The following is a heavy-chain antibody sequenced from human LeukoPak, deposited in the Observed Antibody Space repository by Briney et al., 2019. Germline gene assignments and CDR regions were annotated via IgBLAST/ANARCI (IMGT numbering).Heavy chain of an antibody. CDR3: ARYPSRGYSYRSSFDP. D-gene: IGHD5-18*01. CDR2: INRNSGVT. Sequence: ASVKVSCKASGYTFTAYFMHWVRQAPGQGLEWMGWINRNSGVTNYAQKFQGRVTMTRDTSISTAYMELSRLRSDDTAVYYCARYPSRGYSYRSSFDPWGQGTLVTVSS. CDR1: GYTFTAYF. V-gene: IGHV1-2*02. J-gene: IGHJ5*02.